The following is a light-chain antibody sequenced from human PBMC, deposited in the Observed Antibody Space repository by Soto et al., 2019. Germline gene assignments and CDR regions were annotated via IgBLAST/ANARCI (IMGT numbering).Light chain of an antibody. CDR2: GAS. CDR3: LQYYSHPFT. Sequence: EIVLTQSPGTLSLSPGERATLSCRASQSVSSNNLAWYQQRPGQAPRVVIYGASTRATGIPERFSGSGSGTDFTLTISRLEAEDVGAYYCLQYYSHPFTFGGGTKVEIK. V-gene: IGKV3-20*01. CDR1: QSVSSNN. J-gene: IGKJ4*01.